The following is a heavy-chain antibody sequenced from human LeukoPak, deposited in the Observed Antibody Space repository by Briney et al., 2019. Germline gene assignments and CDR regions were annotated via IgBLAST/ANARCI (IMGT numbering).Heavy chain of an antibody. Sequence: ASVKVSCKASGYTFTSYDINWVRQATGQGLEWMGIINPSGGSTSYAQKFQGRVTMTRDMSTSTVYMELSSLRSEDTAVYYCARARGSGSFNWFDPWGQGTLVTVSS. J-gene: IGHJ5*02. CDR1: GYTFTSYD. D-gene: IGHD3-10*01. V-gene: IGHV1-46*01. CDR2: INPSGGST. CDR3: ARARGSGSFNWFDP.